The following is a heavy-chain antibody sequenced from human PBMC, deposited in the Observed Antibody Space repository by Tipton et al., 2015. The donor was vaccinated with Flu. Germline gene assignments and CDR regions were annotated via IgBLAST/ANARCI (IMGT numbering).Heavy chain of an antibody. CDR3: ARGGHDFWSGYPPDY. CDR2: ISAYNGNT. D-gene: IGHD3-3*01. CDR1: GGTFSSYA. Sequence: QLVQSGAEVKKPGSSVKVSCKASGGTFSSYAISWVRQAPGQGLEWMGWISAYNGNTNYAQKLQGRVTMTTDTSTSTAYMELRSLRSDDTAVYYCARGGHDFWSGYPPDYWGQGTLVTVSS. V-gene: IGHV1-18*01. J-gene: IGHJ4*02.